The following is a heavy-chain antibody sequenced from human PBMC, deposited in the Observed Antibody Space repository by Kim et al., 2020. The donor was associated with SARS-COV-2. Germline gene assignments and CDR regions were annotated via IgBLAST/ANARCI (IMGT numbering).Heavy chain of an antibody. CDR3: AADCGFGMATINYLYGMDV. CDR2: IIPIFGTA. V-gene: IGHV1-69*13. CDR1: GGTFSSYA. D-gene: IGHD5-12*01. Sequence: SVKVSCKASGGTFSSYAISWVRQAPGQGLEWMGGIIPIFGTANYAQKFQGRVTITADESTSTAYMELSSLRSEDTAVYYCAADCGFGMATINYLYGMDVWGQGTTVTVSS. J-gene: IGHJ6*02.